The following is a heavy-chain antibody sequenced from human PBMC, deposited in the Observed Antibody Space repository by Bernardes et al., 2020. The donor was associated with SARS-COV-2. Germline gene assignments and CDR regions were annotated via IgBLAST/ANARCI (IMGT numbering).Heavy chain of an antibody. CDR3: ARLLSRSYSPTNHYYYGMDV. CDR1: GVTFSTYA. D-gene: IGHD2-8*01. V-gene: IGHV1-69*13. J-gene: IGHJ6*02. Sequence: SVKVSCRASGVTFSTYAISWVRQAPRQGLEWMGGIIPVYGRANYARKFRGRLTITADESTSTVHLELSSLRSEDTAVYYCARLLSRSYSPTNHYYYGMDVWGPGTTVTVSS. CDR2: IIPVYGRA.